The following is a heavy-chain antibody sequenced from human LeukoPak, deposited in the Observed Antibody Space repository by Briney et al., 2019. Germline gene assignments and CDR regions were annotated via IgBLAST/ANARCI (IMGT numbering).Heavy chain of an antibody. Sequence: HPGGSLRLSCAASGFTFSTYWMHWVRQAPGKGLVWVSRIKSDGSTNYADSVKGRFTISRDNANNTLSLQMNSVRPEDTGVYYCARAPSEIGGYYPEYFRHWGQGTLVTVSS. CDR2: IKSDGST. D-gene: IGHD3-22*01. V-gene: IGHV3-74*01. CDR3: ARAPSEIGGYYPEYFRH. CDR1: GFTFSTYW. J-gene: IGHJ1*01.